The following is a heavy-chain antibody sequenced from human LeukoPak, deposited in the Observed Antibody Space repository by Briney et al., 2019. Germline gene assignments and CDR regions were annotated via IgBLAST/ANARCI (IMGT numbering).Heavy chain of an antibody. CDR3: AGRDGI. CDR2: IKPDGRYQ. CDR1: GFTFSVYW. V-gene: IGHV3-7*05. Sequence: GVTVRLSCAASGFTFSVYWMNWVRQAPGKGLEWVASIKPDGRYQFYVDSVKGRFTISRDNAKNSLYLQTNSLSAEDTAVYYCAGRDGIWGQGTLVTVFS. J-gene: IGHJ4*03.